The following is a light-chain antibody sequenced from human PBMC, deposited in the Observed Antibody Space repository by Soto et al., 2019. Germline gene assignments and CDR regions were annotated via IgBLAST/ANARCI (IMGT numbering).Light chain of an antibody. J-gene: IGKJ4*01. CDR2: DAS. CDR3: QQRSNWPLS. Sequence: EILLTQSPATLSSSPGERATLSCRASQSVSSYLAWYQQKPGQAPRLLIYDASNRATDILARISGSGSRTDFTLTISSLEPEDFAVYYCQQRSNWPLSFGGGTKVEIK. V-gene: IGKV3-11*01. CDR1: QSVSSY.